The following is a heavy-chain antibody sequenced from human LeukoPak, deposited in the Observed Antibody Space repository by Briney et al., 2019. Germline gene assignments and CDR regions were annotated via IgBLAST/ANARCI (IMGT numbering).Heavy chain of an antibody. Sequence: GASVKVSCKASAYTFTSYGIGWVRQAPGQGLEWMGWIGAYNGNTNYAQKLQGRVTMTTDTSTTTAYMELGSLRSDDTAVYYCVRNGSYYGDAFNIWGRGTMVTVSS. J-gene: IGHJ3*02. CDR1: AYTFTSYG. CDR3: VRNGSYYGDAFNI. CDR2: IGAYNGNT. V-gene: IGHV1-18*04. D-gene: IGHD3-10*01.